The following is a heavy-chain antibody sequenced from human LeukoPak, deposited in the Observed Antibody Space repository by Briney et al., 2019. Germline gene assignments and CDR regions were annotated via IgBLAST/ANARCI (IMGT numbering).Heavy chain of an antibody. CDR1: GYRFTSYW. Sequence: GESLKISCKGSGYRFTSYWIGWVRQMPGKGLEWMGIIYPDNSDTRYSPSFQGQVTISADKSISTAYLQWSSLKASDTAMYYCARGGASWDGPLDYWGQGTLVIVSS. V-gene: IGHV5-51*01. J-gene: IGHJ4*02. CDR2: IYPDNSDT. CDR3: ARGGASWDGPLDY. D-gene: IGHD1-26*01.